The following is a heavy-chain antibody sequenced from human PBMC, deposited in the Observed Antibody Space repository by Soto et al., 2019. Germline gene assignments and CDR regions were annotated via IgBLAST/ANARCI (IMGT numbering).Heavy chain of an antibody. CDR2: IYYSGST. D-gene: IGHD3-3*01. J-gene: IGHJ5*02. CDR1: GGSISSYY. V-gene: IGHV4-59*01. Sequence: ETLSVTCTVSGGSISSYYWSWIRQPPGKGLEWIGYIYYSGSTNYNPSLKSRVTISVDTSKNQFSLKLSSVTAADTAVYYCARVGLRFLEWPSGWFDPWGQGTLVTVSS. CDR3: ARVGLRFLEWPSGWFDP.